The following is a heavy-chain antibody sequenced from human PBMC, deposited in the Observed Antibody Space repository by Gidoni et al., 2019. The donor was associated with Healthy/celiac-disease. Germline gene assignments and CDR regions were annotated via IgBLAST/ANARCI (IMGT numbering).Heavy chain of an antibody. CDR3: ARAGSPGWFDP. J-gene: IGHJ5*02. Sequence: QLQLQESGPGLVKPSATLSLTCTVSGGSISRSSYYWGWIRQPPGKGLKLIGSIYYSGSTYYNPSLKSRVTISVDTSKNQFSLKLSSVTAADTAVYYCARAGSPGWFDPWGQGTLVTVSS. CDR2: IYYSGST. CDR1: GGSISRSSYY. V-gene: IGHV4-39*07. D-gene: IGHD6-13*01.